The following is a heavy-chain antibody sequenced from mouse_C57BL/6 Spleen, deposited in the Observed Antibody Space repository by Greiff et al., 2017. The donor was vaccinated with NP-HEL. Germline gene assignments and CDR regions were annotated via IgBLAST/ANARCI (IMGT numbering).Heavy chain of an antibody. CDR1: GFTFSSYA. CDR3: ARDRGVVATGTFDY. CDR2: ISDGGSYT. J-gene: IGHJ2*01. Sequence: EVKLMESGGGLVKPGGSLKLSCAASGFTFSSYAMSWVRQTPEKRLEWVATISDGGSYTYYPDNVKGRFTISRDNANNNLYLQMSQLKSEDTAIYYCARDRGVVATGTFDYWGQGTTLTVSS. D-gene: IGHD1-1*01. V-gene: IGHV5-4*01.